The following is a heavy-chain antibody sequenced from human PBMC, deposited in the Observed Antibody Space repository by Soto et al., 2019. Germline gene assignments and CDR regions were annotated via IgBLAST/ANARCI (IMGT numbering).Heavy chain of an antibody. Sequence: QLQLQESGPGLVKPSETLSLTCIVSGGFISSGNYSWGWIRQPPGKGLEWVGIMVYTGSTYYNPSLKTGVTISVDTYRNRFSLKLSSVTAADTAVYYCARRIGGAFDAWGQGTVVTVSS. V-gene: IGHV4-39*01. CDR1: GGFISSGNYS. J-gene: IGHJ3*01. D-gene: IGHD2-15*01. CDR3: ARRIGGAFDA. CDR2: MVYTGST.